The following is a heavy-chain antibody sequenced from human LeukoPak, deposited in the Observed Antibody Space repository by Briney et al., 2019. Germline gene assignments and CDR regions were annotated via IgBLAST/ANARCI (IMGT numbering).Heavy chain of an antibody. D-gene: IGHD3-9*01. V-gene: IGHV4-31*03. J-gene: IGHJ3*02. CDR3: ARARYVNSFYAFDI. CDR2: IYYSGST. CDR1: GASISSGSYY. Sequence: PSETLSLTCTVSGASISSGSYYWSCIRQHPGRGLEWIGYIYYSGSTYYNPSLKSRVTISVDTSKIQFSLKLSSVTAADTAVYYCARARYVNSFYAFDIWGQGTLVTASS.